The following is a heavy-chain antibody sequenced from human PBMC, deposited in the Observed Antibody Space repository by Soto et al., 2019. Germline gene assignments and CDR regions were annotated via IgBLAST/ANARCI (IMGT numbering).Heavy chain of an antibody. CDR2: IYYSGST. Sequence: SEPLSLTCTVSGGSISSSSYYWGWIRQPPGKGLEWIGSIYYSGSTYYNPSLKSRVTISVDTSKNQFSLKLSSVTAADTAVYYCASTGYYDILTGYDYWGQGTLVTVSS. CDR1: GGSISSSSYY. J-gene: IGHJ4*02. CDR3: ASTGYYDILTGYDY. D-gene: IGHD3-9*01. V-gene: IGHV4-39*01.